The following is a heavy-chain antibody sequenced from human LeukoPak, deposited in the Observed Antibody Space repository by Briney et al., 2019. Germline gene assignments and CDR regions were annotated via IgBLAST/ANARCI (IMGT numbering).Heavy chain of an antibody. J-gene: IGHJ5*02. D-gene: IGHD2-21*02. Sequence: GGSLRLSCAASGFTFSSYGMHWVRQAPGKGLEWVAVIWYDGSNKYYADSVKGRFTISRDNSKNTLYLQMNSLRAEDTAVYYCARDRNIVVVTATFDPWGQGTLVTVSS. CDR2: IWYDGSNK. V-gene: IGHV3-33*01. CDR3: ARDRNIVVVTATFDP. CDR1: GFTFSSYG.